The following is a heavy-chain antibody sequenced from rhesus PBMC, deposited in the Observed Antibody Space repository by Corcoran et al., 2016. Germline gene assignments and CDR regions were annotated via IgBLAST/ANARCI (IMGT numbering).Heavy chain of an antibody. CDR1: GFSISTSGMG. J-gene: IGHJ4*01. CDR3: ARTVTTFFDY. V-gene: IGHV2-174*01. Sequence: QVTLKESGPALVKPTQTLTLTCTFSGFSISTSGMGVGWLRQPPGKALEWLALIYLDDDKYYSTSLKSRLTISKDTSKNQVVLTMTNMDPVDTATYYCARTVTTFFDYWGQGVLVTVSS. CDR2: IYLDDDK. D-gene: IGHD4-23*01.